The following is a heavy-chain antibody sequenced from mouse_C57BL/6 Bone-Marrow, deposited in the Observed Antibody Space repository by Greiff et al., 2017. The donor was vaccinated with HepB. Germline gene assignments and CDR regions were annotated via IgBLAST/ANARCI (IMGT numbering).Heavy chain of an antibody. D-gene: IGHD1-1*01. CDR2: ISSGSSTI. V-gene: IGHV5-17*01. Sequence: EVQLQESGGGLVKPGGSLKLSCAASGFTFSDYGMHWVRQAPEKGLEWVAYISSGSSTIYYADTVKGRFTISRDTAKNTLFLQLSSLRSEDTAMYYCARRCYYYVSLFAYWGQGTLVTVSA. CDR3: ARRCYYYVSLFAY. J-gene: IGHJ3*01. CDR1: GFTFSDYG.